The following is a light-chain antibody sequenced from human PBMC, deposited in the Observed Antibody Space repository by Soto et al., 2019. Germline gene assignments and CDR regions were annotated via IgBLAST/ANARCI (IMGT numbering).Light chain of an antibody. V-gene: IGKV3-15*01. CDR1: QSVSSN. CDR3: QQYHNWPPLT. CDR2: GAS. Sequence: ETVMTQFPGTLSVSPGERVTLSCRASQSVSSNLAWYQQKPGQAPRLLISGASTRATGVPARFSGSGSGTEFTLTISSLQSEDFAVYYCQQYHNWPPLTFGGGTKVEIK. J-gene: IGKJ4*01.